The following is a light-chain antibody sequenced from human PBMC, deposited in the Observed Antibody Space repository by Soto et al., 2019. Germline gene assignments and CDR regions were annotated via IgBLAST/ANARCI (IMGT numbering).Light chain of an antibody. Sequence: QPVLTQPASVSGSPGQSITISCTGTSSDVGAYNYVSWYQQYPGKAPKIMISDVSNRPSGISNRFSGSKSGNTASLTISGLQAEDEADYYCSSYTSRSTLVFGGGTKLTVL. V-gene: IGLV2-14*01. J-gene: IGLJ2*01. CDR3: SSYTSRSTLV. CDR1: SSDVGAYNY. CDR2: DVS.